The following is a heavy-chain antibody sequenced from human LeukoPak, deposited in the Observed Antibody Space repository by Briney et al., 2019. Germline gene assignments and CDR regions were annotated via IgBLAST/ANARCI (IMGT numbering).Heavy chain of an antibody. CDR1: GFTFSSYG. Sequence: PGRSLRLSCAASGFTFSSYGMHWVRQAPGKGLEWVAGISYDGSNKYYADSVKGRFTISRDNSKNTLYLQMNSLRAEDTAVYYCAKGYSYEHYYGMDVWGQGTTVTVSS. CDR2: ISYDGSNK. D-gene: IGHD5-18*01. V-gene: IGHV3-30*18. J-gene: IGHJ6*02. CDR3: AKGYSYEHYYGMDV.